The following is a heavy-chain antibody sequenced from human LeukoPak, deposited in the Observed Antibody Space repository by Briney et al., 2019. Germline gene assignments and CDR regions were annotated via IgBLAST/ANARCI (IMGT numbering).Heavy chain of an antibody. CDR3: ARVGGYPYYFDY. Sequence: PGGSLRLSCAASGFTFSTYFMHWVRQAPGKGLEWVADIASDGSHTFYVESVKGRFTISRDNSKNTLYLQMNSLRAEDTAVYYCARVGGYPYYFDYWGQGTLVTVSS. V-gene: IGHV3-30-3*01. CDR2: IASDGSHT. CDR1: GFTFSTYF. J-gene: IGHJ4*02. D-gene: IGHD5-12*01.